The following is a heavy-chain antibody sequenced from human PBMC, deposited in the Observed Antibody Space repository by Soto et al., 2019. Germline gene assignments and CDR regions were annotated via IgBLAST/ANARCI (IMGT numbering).Heavy chain of an antibody. J-gene: IGHJ6*02. D-gene: IGHD2-15*01. V-gene: IGHV3-33*01. Sequence: GGSLRLSCAASGFTFSSYGTHWVRQAPGKGLEWVAVIWYDGSNKYYADSVKGRFTISRDNSKNTLYLQMNSLRAEDTAVYYCAREILKCSGGSCYSSYHYGMDVWGQGTTVTVSS. CDR1: GFTFSSYG. CDR3: AREILKCSGGSCYSSYHYGMDV. CDR2: IWYDGSNK.